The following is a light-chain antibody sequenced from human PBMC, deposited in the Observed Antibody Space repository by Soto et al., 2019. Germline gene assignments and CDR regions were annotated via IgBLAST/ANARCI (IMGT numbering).Light chain of an antibody. V-gene: IGKV1D-16*01. J-gene: IGKJ1*01. CDR3: QQYSTYSWT. CDR1: QGISSW. CDR2: AAS. Sequence: DIQMTHSPSSVSASLGDRVTITCRASQGISSWLAWYQQKPGKAPKLLIYAASSLESGVPSRFSGSASGTEFTLTISSLQPDDFATYFCQQYSTYSWTFGQGTKVDIK.